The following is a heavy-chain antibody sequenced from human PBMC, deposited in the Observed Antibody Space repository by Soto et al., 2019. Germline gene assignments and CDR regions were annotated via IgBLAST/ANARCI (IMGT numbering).Heavy chain of an antibody. CDR1: GYTFSGFY. V-gene: IGHV1-2*02. CDR2: INPNSGGT. Sequence: ASVKVSCKASGYTFSGFYMHRLRQAPGQGLEWMGWINPNSGGTKSAEKFQGRVTMTRDTSISTAYMELSRLTSDDTAVYYCASAAVTGTAGLDFWGQGTQVTVSS. CDR3: ASAAVTGTAGLDF. J-gene: IGHJ4*02. D-gene: IGHD6-19*01.